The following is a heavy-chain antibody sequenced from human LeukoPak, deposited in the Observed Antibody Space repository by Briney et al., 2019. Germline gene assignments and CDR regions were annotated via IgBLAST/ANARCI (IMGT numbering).Heavy chain of an antibody. CDR2: IYYSGST. J-gene: IGHJ3*02. CDR3: ARAHDILTGYYNGAFDI. Sequence: PSETLSLTCTVSGGSISSGGYYWSWIRQHPGTGLEWIGYIYYSGSTYYNPSLKSRVTISVDTSKNQFSLKLSSVTAADTAVYYCARAHDILTGYYNGAFDIWGQGTMVTVSS. V-gene: IGHV4-31*03. CDR1: GGSISSGGYY. D-gene: IGHD3-9*01.